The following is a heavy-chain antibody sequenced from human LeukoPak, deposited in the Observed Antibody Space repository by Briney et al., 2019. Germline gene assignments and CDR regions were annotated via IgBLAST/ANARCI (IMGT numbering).Heavy chain of an antibody. CDR3: ARHWDV. V-gene: IGHV4-34*01. CDR1: GGSISSYY. J-gene: IGHJ6*04. CDR2: INHSGST. Sequence: PSETLSLTCTVSGGSISSYYWSWIRQPPGKGLEWIGEINHSGSTNYNPSLKSRVTISVDTSKNQFSLKLSSVTAADTAVYYCARHWDVWGKGTTVTVSS.